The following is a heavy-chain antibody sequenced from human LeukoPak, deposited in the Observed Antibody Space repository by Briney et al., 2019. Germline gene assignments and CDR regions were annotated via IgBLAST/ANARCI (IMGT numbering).Heavy chain of an antibody. CDR2: NSGSGGST. Sequence: GGTLRLTCAASGFTFSSYAMSWVRQAPGKGLEWVADNSGSGGSTYYAASVRGRFTIARDNTKNTLYLQMHSLGAADTSVSYCAKELERGVIVVALDYWGEGTLVTVSS. J-gene: IGHJ4*02. CDR1: GFTFSSYA. D-gene: IGHD3-22*01. V-gene: IGHV3-23*01. CDR3: AKELERGVIVVALDY.